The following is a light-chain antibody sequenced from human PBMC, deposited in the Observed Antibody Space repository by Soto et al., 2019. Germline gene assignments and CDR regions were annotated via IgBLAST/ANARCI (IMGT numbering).Light chain of an antibody. CDR2: GNS. Sequence: QSVLTQPPSVSGAQGQRVTISCTGSSSNIGAHYDVHWYQQLPGTAPKLLIYGNSNRPSGVPDRFSGSKSGTSASLAITGLQAEDEADYYCQYYDNSLSVYVFGTGTKLTVL. CDR1: SSNIGAHYD. CDR3: QYYDNSLSVYV. V-gene: IGLV1-40*01. J-gene: IGLJ1*01.